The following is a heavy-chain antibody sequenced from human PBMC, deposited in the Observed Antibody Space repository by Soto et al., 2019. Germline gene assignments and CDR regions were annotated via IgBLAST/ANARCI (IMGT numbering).Heavy chain of an antibody. CDR3: ATGVIWIGYFTVDS. J-gene: IGHJ4*02. CDR1: GGSFGNSA. CDR2: FINVYSTL. D-gene: IGHD3-3*01. Sequence: QVLLVQAGAEVKKPGSSVKISCKASGGSFGNSAINWVRQTPGQGLEWLGGFINVYSTLNYAKKFQGRVAITADETTGTDYMTRSSLEANDTAVYYCATGVIWIGYFTVDSWGQGTRGTVAS. V-gene: IGHV1-69*01.